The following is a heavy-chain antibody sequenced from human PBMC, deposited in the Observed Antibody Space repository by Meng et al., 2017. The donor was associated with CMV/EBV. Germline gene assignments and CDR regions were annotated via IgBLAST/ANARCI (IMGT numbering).Heavy chain of an antibody. D-gene: IGHD6-6*01. CDR3: VRGSSSSYYYYGMDV. CDR1: GFTFSSYS. J-gene: IGHJ6*02. Sequence: ETLSLTCAASGFTFSSYSMNWVRQAPGKGLEWVSSISSSSSYIYYADSVKGRFTISRDNAKNSLYLQMNSLRAEDTAVYYCVRGSSSSYYYYGMDVWGQGTTVTVSS. V-gene: IGHV3-21*01. CDR2: ISSSSSYI.